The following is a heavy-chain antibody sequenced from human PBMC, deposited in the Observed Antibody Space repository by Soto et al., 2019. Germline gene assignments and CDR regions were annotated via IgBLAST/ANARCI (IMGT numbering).Heavy chain of an antibody. Sequence: EVQLVESGGGLVQPGGSLRLSCAGYGFTFSSFWLHWVRQAPGEGLVWVSRINTDGSSTSYADSVKGRFTISRDNAKNTLYLQMNSLRVEETAMYYCAKRGVDTFGLSYWGQGTLVTVSS. J-gene: IGHJ4*02. CDR3: AKRGVDTFGLSY. D-gene: IGHD3-10*01. CDR2: INTDGSST. CDR1: GFTFSSFW. V-gene: IGHV3-74*01.